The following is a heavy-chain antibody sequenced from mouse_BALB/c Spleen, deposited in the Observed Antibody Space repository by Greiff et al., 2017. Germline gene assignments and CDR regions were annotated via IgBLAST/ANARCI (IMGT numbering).Heavy chain of an antibody. Sequence: GQLQQSGAELAKPGASVKMSCKASGFTFTSYWMHWVKQRPGQGLEWIGYINPSTGYTEYTQKFKDKATLTADKSSSTAYMQLSSLTSEDSAVYYCARFYGTAMDYWGQGTSVTVSS. CDR2: INPSTGYT. CDR1: GFTFTSYW. CDR3: ARFYGTAMDY. D-gene: IGHD1-1*01. V-gene: IGHV1-7*01. J-gene: IGHJ4*01.